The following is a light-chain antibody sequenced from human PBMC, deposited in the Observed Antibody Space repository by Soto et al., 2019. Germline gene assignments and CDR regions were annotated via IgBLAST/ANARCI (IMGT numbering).Light chain of an antibody. J-gene: IGLJ1*01. CDR3: QVWDSSSDPLYV. CDR2: YDS. Sequence: SYELTQPPSVSVAPGKTARITCGGNNMGSKSVHWYQQKPGQAPVLGIYYDSDRPSGIPERFSGSNSGNTATLTISRVEAGDEADYYCQVWDSSSDPLYVFGTGTKVTVL. V-gene: IGLV3-21*04. CDR1: NMGSKS.